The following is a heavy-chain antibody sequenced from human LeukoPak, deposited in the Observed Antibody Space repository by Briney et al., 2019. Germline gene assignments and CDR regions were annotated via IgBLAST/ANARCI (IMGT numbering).Heavy chain of an antibody. D-gene: IGHD2-2*01. V-gene: IGHV4-30-4*08. Sequence: SETLSPTCTVSGGSISSGDYYWSWIRQPPGKGLEWIGYIYYSGSTYYNPSLKSRVTISVDTSKNQFSLKLSSVTAADTAVYYCARGEPAAIFNWGQGTLVTVSS. J-gene: IGHJ4*02. CDR1: GGSISSGDYY. CDR3: ARGEPAAIFN. CDR2: IYYSGST.